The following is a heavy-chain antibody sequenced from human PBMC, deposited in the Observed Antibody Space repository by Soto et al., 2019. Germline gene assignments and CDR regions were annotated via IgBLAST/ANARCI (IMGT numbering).Heavy chain of an antibody. D-gene: IGHD2-21*02. CDR3: AGDGGDSIEY. V-gene: IGHV4-59*01. CDR2: IYYSGTT. J-gene: IGHJ4*02. Sequence: QVQLQESGPGLVKPSETLSLTCTVSGGSISSYYWNWIRQPPGKELEYIGYIYYSGTTYYNPSLWGRATISVDTSTKQFSLRLTCVTAADRAFYYCAGDGGDSIEYWGQEILVTVSS. CDR1: GGSISSYY.